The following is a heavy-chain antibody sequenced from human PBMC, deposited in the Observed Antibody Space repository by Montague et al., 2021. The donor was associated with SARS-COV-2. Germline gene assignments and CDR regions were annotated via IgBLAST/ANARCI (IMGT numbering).Heavy chain of an antibody. CDR2: VYHSGRS. Sequence: SETLSLTCTVSGASIRSNTFFWAWIRQSPGKGLEWIGSVYHSGRSYFNPSLKSRVTISVDTSKSQFSLRVTSVTAADTAVYFCAGVKRQFASNGPRSDYWGQGALVTVAS. J-gene: IGHJ4*02. CDR3: AGVKRQFASNGPRSDY. V-gene: IGHV4-39*07. D-gene: IGHD3-10*01. CDR1: GASIRSNTFF.